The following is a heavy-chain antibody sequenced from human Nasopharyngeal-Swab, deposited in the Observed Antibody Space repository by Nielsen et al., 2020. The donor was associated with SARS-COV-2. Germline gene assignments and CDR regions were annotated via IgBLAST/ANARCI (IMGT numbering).Heavy chain of an antibody. D-gene: IGHD4-11*01. V-gene: IGHV4-61*01. J-gene: IGHJ2*01. CDR3: ARVSTVTSYWYFDL. CDR2: IYYSGST. CDR1: GGSVRSGSYY. Sequence: SETLSLTGTVSGGSVRSGSYYWSWIRQPPGKGLEWIGYIYYSGSTNYNPSLKSRVTISVDTSKNQFSLKLSSVTAADTAVYYCARVSTVTSYWYFDLWGRGTLVTVSS.